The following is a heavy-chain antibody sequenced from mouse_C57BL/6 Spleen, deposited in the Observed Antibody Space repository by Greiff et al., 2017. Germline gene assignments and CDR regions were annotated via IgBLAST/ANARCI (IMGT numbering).Heavy chain of an antibody. CDR1: GFTFSDYG. D-gene: IGHD1-1*01. CDR3: ARCGSSLYYFDY. V-gene: IGHV5-17*01. CDR2: ISSGSSTI. J-gene: IGHJ2*01. Sequence: EVKLEESGGGLVKPGGSLKLSCVASGFTFSDYGMHWVRQAPEKGLEWVSYISSGSSTIYYADTVKGRFTISRDNAKNTLFLQMTSLRSEDTAMYYCARCGSSLYYFDYWGQGTTLTVSS.